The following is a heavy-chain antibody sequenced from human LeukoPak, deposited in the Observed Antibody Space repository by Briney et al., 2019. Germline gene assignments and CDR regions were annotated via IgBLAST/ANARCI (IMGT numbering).Heavy chain of an antibody. J-gene: IGHJ4*02. V-gene: IGHV3-53*01. D-gene: IGHD5-18*01. CDR3: AKDAGSGYSYGFFFDY. Sequence: GGSLRLSCAASGFTVSSNYMSWVRQAPGKGLEWISVIYSGGSTYYADSVKGRFTISRDNSKNTLYLQMNSLRAEDTAVYYCAKDAGSGYSYGFFFDYWGQGTLVTVSS. CDR1: GFTVSSNY. CDR2: IYSGGST.